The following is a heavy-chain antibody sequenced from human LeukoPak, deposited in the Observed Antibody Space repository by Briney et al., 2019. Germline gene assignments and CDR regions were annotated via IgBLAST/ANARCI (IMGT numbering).Heavy chain of an antibody. J-gene: IGHJ4*02. V-gene: IGHV3-21*01. CDR1: GFTFSSYG. CDR2: ISSSSSYI. CDR3: ARAESGSPLL. D-gene: IGHD1-26*01. Sequence: GRSLRLSCAASGFTFSSYGMHWVRQAPGKGLEWVSSISSSSSYIYYADSVKGRFTISRDNAKNSLYLQMSSLRAEDTAVYYCARAESGSPLLWGQGTLVTVSS.